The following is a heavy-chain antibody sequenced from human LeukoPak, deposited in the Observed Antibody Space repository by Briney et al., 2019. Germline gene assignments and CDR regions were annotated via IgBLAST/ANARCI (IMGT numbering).Heavy chain of an antibody. CDR1: GFTFSSYA. V-gene: IGHV3-23*01. D-gene: IGHD3-10*01. J-gene: IGHJ3*02. Sequence: GGSLRLSCAASGFTFSSYAMSWVRQAPGKGLEWVSAISGSGGSTYYADSVKGRFTISRDNSKNTLYLQMNSLRAEDMAVYYCAKSVSGELSAFDIWGQGTMVTVSS. CDR2: ISGSGGST. CDR3: AKSVSGELSAFDI.